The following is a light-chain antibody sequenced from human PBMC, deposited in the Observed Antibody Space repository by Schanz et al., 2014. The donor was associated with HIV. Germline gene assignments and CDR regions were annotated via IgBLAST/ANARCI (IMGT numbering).Light chain of an antibody. Sequence: DIVLTQSPDSLAVSLGERATINCKSSQSVLYSSNNKNYLAWYQQKPGQPPKLLIYWASTRESGVPDRFSGSGSGTDFTLTISNLQAEDVAVYYCQHYFSTPPTFGGGTKVEIK. CDR2: WAS. J-gene: IGKJ4*01. CDR3: QHYFSTPPT. CDR1: QSVLYSSNNKNY. V-gene: IGKV4-1*01.